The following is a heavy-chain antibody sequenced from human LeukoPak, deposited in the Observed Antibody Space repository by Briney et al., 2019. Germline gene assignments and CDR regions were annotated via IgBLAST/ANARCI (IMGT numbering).Heavy chain of an antibody. CDR1: GYTFTSYG. V-gene: IGHV1-18*01. J-gene: IGHJ4*02. CDR2: ISAYNGNT. CDR3: ARDTEGVRYCGGDCYSLLDYFDY. Sequence: ASVKVSCKASGYTFTSYGISWVRQAPGQGLEWMGWISAYNGNTNYAQKLQGRVTMTTDTSTSTAYMELRSLRSDDTAVYYCARDTEGVRYCGGDCYSLLDYFDYWGQGTLVTVSS. D-gene: IGHD2-21*02.